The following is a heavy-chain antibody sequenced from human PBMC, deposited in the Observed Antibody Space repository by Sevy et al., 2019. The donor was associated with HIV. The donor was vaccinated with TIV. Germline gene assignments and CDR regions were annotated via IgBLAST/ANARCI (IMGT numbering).Heavy chain of an antibody. CDR3: ARGCEGYTIYSPTDY. CDR1: GYTFTYHG. CDR2: ISGHNGNT. D-gene: IGHD3-3*01. J-gene: IGHJ4*02. Sequence: ASVKVSCKASGYTFTYHGINWVRQAPGQGLEWMGWISGHNGNTNSAQNLQGRVTLTRDTSTNTVYMELRSLRSDDTAVYYCARGCEGYTIYSPTDYWGQGTLVTVSS. V-gene: IGHV1-18*01.